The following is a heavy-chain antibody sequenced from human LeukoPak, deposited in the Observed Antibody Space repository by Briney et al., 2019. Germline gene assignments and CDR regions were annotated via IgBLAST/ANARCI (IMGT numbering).Heavy chain of an antibody. D-gene: IGHD6-13*01. CDR3: AKGHGRARSTWYY. CDR2: ISGGGDST. V-gene: IGHV3-23*01. J-gene: IGHJ4*02. Sequence: GGSLRLSCAASGFPFRGYGMSGVRQAPGKGLEWVSGISGGGDSTYYADSVKGRFTIPRDSTKSTLYLQINNVRVDDTAIYYCAKGHGRARSTWYYWGQGALVTVSS. CDR1: GFPFRGYG.